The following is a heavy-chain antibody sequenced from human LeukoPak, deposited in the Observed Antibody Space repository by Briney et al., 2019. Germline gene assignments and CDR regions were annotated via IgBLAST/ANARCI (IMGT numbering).Heavy chain of an antibody. Sequence: ASVNVSCKVSGYTLTELSMNWVRQAPGKGLEWMGGFDPEDGETIYAQKFQGRVTMTEDTSTDTAYMELSSLRSEDTAVYYCATARPYSGNVYFDYWGSGTLVTVSS. D-gene: IGHD5-12*01. CDR1: GYTLTELS. CDR2: FDPEDGET. CDR3: ATARPYSGNVYFDY. J-gene: IGHJ4*01. V-gene: IGHV1-24*01.